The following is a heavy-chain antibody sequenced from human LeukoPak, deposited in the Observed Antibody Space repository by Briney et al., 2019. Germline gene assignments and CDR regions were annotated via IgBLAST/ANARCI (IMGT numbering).Heavy chain of an antibody. CDR3: ARSLGIQLWTTDYYGMDV. CDR2: ISAYNGNT. D-gene: IGHD5-18*01. J-gene: IGHJ6*02. CDR1: GYTFTSYG. V-gene: IGHV1-18*01. Sequence: GASVKVSCTASGYTFTSYGISWVRQAPGQGLEWMGWISAYNGNTNYAQKLQGRVTMTTDTSTSTAYMELRSLRSDDTAVYYCARSLGIQLWTTDYYGMDVWGQGTTVTVSS.